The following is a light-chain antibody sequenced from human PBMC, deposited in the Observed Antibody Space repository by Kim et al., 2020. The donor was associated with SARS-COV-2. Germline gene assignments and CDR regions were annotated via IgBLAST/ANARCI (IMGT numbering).Light chain of an antibody. Sequence: PGQEVTISCSGSSYNIGSNYVYWYQQLPGTAPKLLIYRNNQRPSGVPDRFSGSKSGTSASLAISGLRSEDEADYYCAAWDDSLHVVFGGGTQLTVL. CDR2: RNN. J-gene: IGLJ2*01. V-gene: IGLV1-47*01. CDR1: SYNIGSNY. CDR3: AAWDDSLHVV.